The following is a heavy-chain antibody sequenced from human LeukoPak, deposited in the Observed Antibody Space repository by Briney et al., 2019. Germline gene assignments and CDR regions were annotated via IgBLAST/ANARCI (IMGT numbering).Heavy chain of an antibody. CDR2: INHSGST. J-gene: IGHJ4*02. V-gene: IGHV4-34*01. CDR3: ASHYDFWSGYRY. CDR1: GGSFSGYY. Sequence: PSETLSLTCAVYGGSFSGYYWSWIRQPPGKGLEWIGEINHSGSTNYNPSLKRRVTISVDTYKNQFSLKLSSVTAADTAVYYCASHYDFWSGYRYWGQGTLVTVSS. D-gene: IGHD3-3*01.